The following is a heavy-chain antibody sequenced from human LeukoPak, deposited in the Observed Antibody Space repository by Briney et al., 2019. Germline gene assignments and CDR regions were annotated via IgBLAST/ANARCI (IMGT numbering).Heavy chain of an antibody. J-gene: IGHJ4*02. CDR3: ASAIKILTDTEAHDY. CDR1: GFTFSSYA. D-gene: IGHD3-9*01. V-gene: IGHV3-30-3*01. CDR2: ISYDGSNK. Sequence: HPGGSLRLSCAASGFTFSSYAMHWVRQAPGKGLEWVAVISYDGSNKYYADSVKGRFTISRDNSKNTLYLQMNSLRAEDTAVYYCASAIKILTDTEAHDYWGQGTLVTVSS.